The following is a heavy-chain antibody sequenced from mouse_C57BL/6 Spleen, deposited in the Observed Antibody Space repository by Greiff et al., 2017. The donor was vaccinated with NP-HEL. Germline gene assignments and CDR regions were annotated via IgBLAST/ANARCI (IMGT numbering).Heavy chain of an antibody. CDR3: ARVAYYGSSPWYFDV. D-gene: IGHD1-1*01. V-gene: IGHV1-81*01. Sequence: QVQLQQSGAELARPGASVKLSCKASGYTFTSYGISWVKQRTGQGLEWIGEIYPRSGNTYYNEKFKGKATLTADKSSSTAYMELRSLTSEDSAVYFCARVAYYGSSPWYFDVWGTGTTVTVSS. J-gene: IGHJ1*03. CDR2: IYPRSGNT. CDR1: GYTFTSYG.